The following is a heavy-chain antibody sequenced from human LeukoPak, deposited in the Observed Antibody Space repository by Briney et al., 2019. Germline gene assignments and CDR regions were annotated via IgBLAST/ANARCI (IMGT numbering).Heavy chain of an antibody. CDR3: ARGMYYFDY. V-gene: IGHV4-59*01. CDR2: IYYSGTT. Sequence: SETLSLTCTVSGDSISSYYWSWIRQPPGKGLEWIGYIYYSGTTNYNPSLKSRVTISIDTSKNQFSLRLSSVTAADTAVYYCARGMYYFDYWGREPWSPSPQ. CDR1: GDSISSYY. J-gene: IGHJ4*02.